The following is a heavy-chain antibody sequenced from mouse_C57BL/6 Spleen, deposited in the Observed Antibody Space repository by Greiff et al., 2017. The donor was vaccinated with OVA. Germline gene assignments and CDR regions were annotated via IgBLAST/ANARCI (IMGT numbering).Heavy chain of an antibody. Sequence: VQLQQSGAELVKPGASVKLSCKASGYTFTEYTIHWVKQRSGQGLEWIGWFYPGSGSIKYNEKIKDKATLTEDKSSSTVYMELSRLTSEDSAVYFCARHEENYYGSREDYAMDYWGQGTSVTVSS. J-gene: IGHJ4*01. CDR3: ARHEENYYGSREDYAMDY. CDR1: GYTFTEYT. V-gene: IGHV1-62-2*01. CDR2: FYPGSGSI. D-gene: IGHD1-1*01.